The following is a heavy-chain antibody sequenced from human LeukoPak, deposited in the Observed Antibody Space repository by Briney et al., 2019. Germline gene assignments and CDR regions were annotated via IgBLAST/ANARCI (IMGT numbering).Heavy chain of an antibody. CDR1: GGSVSSSSYY. V-gene: IGHV4-39*07. CDR2: IYYSGST. CDR3: ARSRSYDFWSGSTYYYYYYMDV. J-gene: IGHJ6*03. D-gene: IGHD3-3*01. Sequence: SETLSLTCTVSGGSVSSSSYYWGWIRQPPGKGLEWIGSIYYSGSTYYNPSLKSRVTISVDTSKNQFSLKLSSVTAADTAVYYCARSRSYDFWSGSTYYYYYYMDVWGKGTTVTVSS.